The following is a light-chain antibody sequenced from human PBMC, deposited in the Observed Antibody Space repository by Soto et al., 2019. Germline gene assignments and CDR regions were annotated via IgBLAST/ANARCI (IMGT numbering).Light chain of an antibody. CDR3: SSFTTSKTWV. CDR1: SSDVGAYDY. CDR2: EVS. J-gene: IGLJ3*02. Sequence: QSALTQPASVSGSPGQSITISCTGTSSDVGAYDYVSWYQQHPGKAPKFMLYEVSNRPSGLSDRFSGSKSGNTASLTISGLQAEDEADYYCSSFTTSKTWVFGGGTNVTVL. V-gene: IGLV2-14*01.